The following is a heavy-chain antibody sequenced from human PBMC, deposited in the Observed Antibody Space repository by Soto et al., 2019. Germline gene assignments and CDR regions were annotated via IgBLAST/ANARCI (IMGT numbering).Heavy chain of an antibody. J-gene: IGHJ5*02. D-gene: IGHD3-10*01. V-gene: IGHV3-23*01. CDR1: WCTFGNYA. CDR2: ISGSGGST. Sequence: QRLSWAASWCTFGNYARIRVSQAQGKGLEWVSAISGSGGSTYYADSVKGRFTISRDNSKNTLYLQMNSLRAEDTAVYYCAKVEGITMVRGVIADHWFDPWGQGTLVTVSS. CDR3: AKVEGITMVRGVIADHWFDP.